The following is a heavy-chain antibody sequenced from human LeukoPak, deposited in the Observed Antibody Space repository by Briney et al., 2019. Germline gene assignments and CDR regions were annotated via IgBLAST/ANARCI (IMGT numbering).Heavy chain of an antibody. J-gene: IGHJ4*02. Sequence: GGSLRLSCAASGFTFSSYGMHWVRQAPGKGLDWVAVISNDGSKKYYADSVKGRFTISRDNSKNTLSPQVSSLRTEDTAVYYCAKDRYSYAFEYSDSWGQGTLVTVSS. CDR1: GFTFSSYG. V-gene: IGHV3-30*18. CDR3: AKDRYSYAFEYSDS. CDR2: ISNDGSKK. D-gene: IGHD5-18*01.